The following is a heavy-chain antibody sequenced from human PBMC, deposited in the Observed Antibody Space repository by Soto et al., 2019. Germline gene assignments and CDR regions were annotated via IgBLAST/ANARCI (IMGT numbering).Heavy chain of an antibody. CDR3: ARGNHRWLQWWYFDL. Sequence: QVQLVQSGAEVKKPGSSVTVSCKASGGTFSSYTISWVRQAPGQGLEWMGGIIPIFGTANYAQKFQGRVTVXGDXSXSTADMELGSLRSEDTAVYYCARGNHRWLQWWYFDLWGRGTLVTVSS. D-gene: IGHD5-12*01. CDR1: GGTFSSYT. J-gene: IGHJ2*01. CDR2: IIPIFGTA. V-gene: IGHV1-69*12.